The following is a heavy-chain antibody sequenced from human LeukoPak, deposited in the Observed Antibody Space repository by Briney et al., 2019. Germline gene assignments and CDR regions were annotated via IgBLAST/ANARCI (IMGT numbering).Heavy chain of an antibody. CDR3: ARGGSSWYFDYFDY. J-gene: IGHJ4*02. D-gene: IGHD6-13*01. CDR2: INWNGGST. Sequence: GSLRLSCAASGFTFDDYGMSWVRQAPGKGLEWVSGINWNGGSTGYADSVKGRFTISRDNAKNSLYLQMNSLRAEDTAVYYCARGGSSWYFDYFDYWGQGTLVTVSS. CDR1: GFTFDDYG. V-gene: IGHV3-20*04.